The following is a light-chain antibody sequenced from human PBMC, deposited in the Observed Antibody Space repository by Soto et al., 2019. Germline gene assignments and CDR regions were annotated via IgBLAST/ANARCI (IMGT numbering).Light chain of an antibody. V-gene: IGLV2-14*01. Sequence: QSALTQPASVSGSPGQSVAISCTGTSSDVGAYNYISWYQQHPGKAPKLLLSEVSNRPSGVSDRFSGSKSGNTASLTISGLQAEDEADYYCAAWDDSLNGVVFGGGTKVTVL. CDR2: EVS. CDR1: SSDVGAYNY. CDR3: AAWDDSLNGVV. J-gene: IGLJ2*01.